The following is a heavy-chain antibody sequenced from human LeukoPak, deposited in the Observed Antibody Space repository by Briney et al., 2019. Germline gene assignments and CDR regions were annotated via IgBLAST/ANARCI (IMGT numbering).Heavy chain of an antibody. CDR2: ISSSSSYI. Sequence: KSGGSLRLSCAASGFPFSTYTMNWVRQAPGKGLEWVSSISSSSSYIYYADSMKGRFTISRDNAKNSLYLQMNSLRAEDTAVYYCARVGDYCSGGSCPDYWGQGTLVTVSS. J-gene: IGHJ4*02. V-gene: IGHV3-21*01. CDR1: GFPFSTYT. D-gene: IGHD2-15*01. CDR3: ARVGDYCSGGSCPDY.